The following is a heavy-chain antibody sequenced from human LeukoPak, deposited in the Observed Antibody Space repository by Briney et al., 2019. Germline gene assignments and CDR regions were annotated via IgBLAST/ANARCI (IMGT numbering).Heavy chain of an antibody. D-gene: IGHD6-13*01. CDR3: ARDKGYSSHQSYGMDV. CDR1: GYTFTDYY. V-gene: IGHV1-2*02. J-gene: IGHJ6*02. CDR2: IDPNSGRT. Sequence: ASVKVSCKASGYTFTDYYLHWVRQAPRQGLEWMGWIDPNSGRTNYAQKFQGRITMTRDTSISTAYMELTSLTSDDTAVYYCARDKGYSSHQSYGMDVWGQGTTVTVSS.